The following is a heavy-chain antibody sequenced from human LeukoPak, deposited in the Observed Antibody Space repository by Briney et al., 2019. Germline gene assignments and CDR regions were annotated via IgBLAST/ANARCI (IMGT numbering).Heavy chain of an antibody. CDR3: ARQSRWVGATFDP. J-gene: IGHJ5*02. CDR1: GYSISSGCY. CDR2: IYHSGST. Sequence: SETLSLTCAVSGYSISSGCYWGWIRQPPGKGLEWIGSIYHSGSTYYNPSLKSRVTISVDTSKNQFSLKLSSVTAADTAVYYCARQSRWVGATFDPWGQGTLVTVSS. D-gene: IGHD1-26*01. V-gene: IGHV4-38-2*01.